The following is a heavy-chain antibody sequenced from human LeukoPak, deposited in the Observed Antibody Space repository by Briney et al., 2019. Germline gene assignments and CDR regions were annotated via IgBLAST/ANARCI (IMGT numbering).Heavy chain of an antibody. Sequence: SQTLSLTCTVSGGSITSGGYYWSWIRQHPGRGLERIGYIYYSGSTYYNPSLKSRVTISVDTSKNQFSLKLSSVTAADTAVYYCAGNLDILSGYYYFDYWGQGTLVTVSS. D-gene: IGHD3-9*01. V-gene: IGHV4-31*03. J-gene: IGHJ4*02. CDR1: GGSITSGGYY. CDR2: IYYSGST. CDR3: AGNLDILSGYYYFDY.